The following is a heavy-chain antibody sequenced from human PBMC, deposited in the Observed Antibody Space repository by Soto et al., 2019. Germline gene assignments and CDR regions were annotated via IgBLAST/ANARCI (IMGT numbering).Heavy chain of an antibody. J-gene: IGHJ5*02. CDR1: GGSFSGYY. D-gene: IGHD5-12*01. Sequence: SETLSLTCAVYGGSFSGYYWSWIRQPPGKGLEWIGEINHSGSTNYNPSHKTRVTISVDTSKNQFSLKRSSVTAADTAVYYCAWVQAVATPLGGWFDPWGQGTLVTVSS. CDR3: AWVQAVATPLGGWFDP. V-gene: IGHV4-34*01. CDR2: INHSGST.